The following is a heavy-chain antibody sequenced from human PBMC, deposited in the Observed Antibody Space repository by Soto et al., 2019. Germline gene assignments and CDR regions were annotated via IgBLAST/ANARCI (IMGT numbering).Heavy chain of an antibody. D-gene: IGHD2-21*02. CDR3: GSVRGGDEMGGTDYYGMDV. J-gene: IGHJ6*02. CDR2: IIPILGIA. Sequence: SVKVSCKASGGTFSSYTISWVRQAPGQGLEWMGRIIPILGIANYAQKFQGRVTITADKSTSTAYMELSSLRSEDTAVYYCGSVRGGDEMGGTDYYGMDVWGQGTTVTVSS. V-gene: IGHV1-69*02. CDR1: GGTFSSYT.